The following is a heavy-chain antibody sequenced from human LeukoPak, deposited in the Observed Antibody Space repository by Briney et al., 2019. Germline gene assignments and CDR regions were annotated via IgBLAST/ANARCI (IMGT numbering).Heavy chain of an antibody. J-gene: IGHJ6*03. CDR2: ISSSSSYI. V-gene: IGHV3-21*01. CDR1: GFTFSSYS. D-gene: IGHD6-25*01. Sequence: XGSXXXXXAASGFTFSSYSMNWVRQAPGKGLEWVSSISSSSSYIYYADSVKGRFTISRDNAKNSLYLQMNSLSADDTAVYYCARFAAGGSYYYYMDVWGKGTTVTVSS. CDR3: ARFAAGGSYYYYMDV.